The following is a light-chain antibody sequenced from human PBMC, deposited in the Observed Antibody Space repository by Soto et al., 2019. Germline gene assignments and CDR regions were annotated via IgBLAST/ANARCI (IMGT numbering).Light chain of an antibody. CDR2: GAS. CDR1: QSVSSSF. J-gene: IGKJ1*01. CDR3: QQYDSSVT. Sequence: EIVLTQSPGSLSLSPGEGATLSCRASQSVSSSFFAWYQQKPGQAPSLLIYGASRRATGVPDRFSGSGSGTAFTLRISKLEPEDLAVYCCQQYDSSVTFGHGTKVEIK. V-gene: IGKV3-20*01.